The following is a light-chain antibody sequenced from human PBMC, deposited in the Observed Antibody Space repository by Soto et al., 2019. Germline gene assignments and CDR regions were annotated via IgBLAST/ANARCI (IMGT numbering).Light chain of an antibody. CDR3: QQYGSSST. V-gene: IGKV3-15*01. CDR1: QSVGNN. CDR2: GAS. J-gene: IGKJ2*02. Sequence: EIVMTQSPATLSVSPGERVTLSCRASQSVGNNLAWYQQKTGQVPRLLIHGASTRATGIPARFSGSGSGTEFTLTISSLQSEDFAVYYCQQYGSSSTFGQGTKLEIK.